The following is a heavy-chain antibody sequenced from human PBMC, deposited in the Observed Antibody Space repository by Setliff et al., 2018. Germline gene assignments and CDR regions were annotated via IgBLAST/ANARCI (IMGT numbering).Heavy chain of an antibody. J-gene: IGHJ4*02. D-gene: IGHD6-13*01. CDR1: GGSFTNYY. Sequence: SETLSLTCTVYGGSFTNYYWGWIRQSPGKGLEWIGEINHSGSTNYNPSLKSRLTISVDASTSTVYMELSSLKSNDTAVYYCGRAGVAAADRKGLLDHWGQGTLVTVSS. CDR3: GRAGVAAADRKGLLDH. V-gene: IGHV4-34*01. CDR2: INHSGST.